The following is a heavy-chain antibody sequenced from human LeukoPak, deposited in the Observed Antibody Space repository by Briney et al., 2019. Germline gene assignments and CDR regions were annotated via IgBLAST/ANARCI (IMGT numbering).Heavy chain of an antibody. CDR3: ARVRLNDILTGYYTGAYYFDY. J-gene: IGHJ4*02. CDR2: ISSSGSYT. V-gene: IGHV3-11*06. D-gene: IGHD3-9*01. Sequence: GGSLRLSCAASGLTFSDYYMSWIRQAPGKGLEWVSYISSSGSYTNYADSVKGRFTISRDNAKNSLYLQMNSLRAEDTAVYYCARVRLNDILTGYYTGAYYFDYWGQGTLVTVSS. CDR1: GLTFSDYY.